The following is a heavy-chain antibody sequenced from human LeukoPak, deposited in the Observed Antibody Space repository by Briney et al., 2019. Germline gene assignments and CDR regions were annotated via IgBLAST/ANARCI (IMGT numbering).Heavy chain of an antibody. D-gene: IGHD6-19*01. CDR3: AKDILSEQWHDAFDI. J-gene: IGHJ3*02. CDR1: GFIVDDCA. CDR2: ISGDGGST. Sequence: GGALRLSCAASGFIVDDCAMYWVRQAPGKGLEWVSLISGDGGSTNYADSVKGRFTISRDNSKNSLFLQMNSLRTEDTALYYCAKDILSEQWHDAFDIWGQGTMVTVSS. V-gene: IGHV3-43*02.